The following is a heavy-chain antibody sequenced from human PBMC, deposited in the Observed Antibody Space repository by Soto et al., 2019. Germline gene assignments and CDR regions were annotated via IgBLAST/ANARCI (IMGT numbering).Heavy chain of an antibody. Sequence: VSVKVSCKASGYTFPSYYMHWVRQAPEQGLEWMGIINPSGGSTSYAQKFQGRVTMTRDTSTSTVYMELSSLRSEDTAVYYCAREGGEIAVAPSEAYYYYGMDVWGQGTTVTVSS. J-gene: IGHJ6*02. CDR1: GYTFPSYY. CDR3: AREGGEIAVAPSEAYYYYGMDV. D-gene: IGHD6-19*01. CDR2: INPSGGST. V-gene: IGHV1-46*01.